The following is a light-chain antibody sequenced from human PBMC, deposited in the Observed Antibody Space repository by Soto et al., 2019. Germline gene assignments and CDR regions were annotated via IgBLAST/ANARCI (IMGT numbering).Light chain of an antibody. CDR3: QQTYTALSIT. V-gene: IGKV1-39*01. Sequence: DIQMTQSPSSLSASVGDRVTITCRASESIARHLNWYQQKPGKAPKLLIYAASSLQYGVPSRFRGCGSGTDFTLTISNLQPEDFATYYCQQTYTALSITFGQGTRLEIK. CDR2: AAS. CDR1: ESIARH. J-gene: IGKJ5*01.